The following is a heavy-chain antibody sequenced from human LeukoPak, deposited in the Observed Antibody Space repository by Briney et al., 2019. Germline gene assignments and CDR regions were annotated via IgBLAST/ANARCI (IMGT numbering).Heavy chain of an antibody. CDR3: ARGAQLVTKGLDY. Sequence: SETLSLTCTVSGGSISSYYWSWIRQPPGKGLEWIGYIYYSGSTNYNPSLKSRVTISVDTSKNQFSLKLSSVTAADTAVYYCARGAQLVTKGLDYWGQGTLVTVSS. J-gene: IGHJ4*02. CDR2: IYYSGST. CDR1: GGSISSYY. D-gene: IGHD6-6*01. V-gene: IGHV4-59*01.